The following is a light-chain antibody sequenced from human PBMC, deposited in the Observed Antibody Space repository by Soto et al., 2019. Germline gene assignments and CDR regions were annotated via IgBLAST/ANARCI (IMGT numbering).Light chain of an antibody. CDR1: SSDVGGYNY. J-gene: IGLJ2*01. CDR3: SSYTISSTLV. CDR2: EVS. V-gene: IGLV2-14*01. Sequence: QSALTQPASVSGSPGQSITISCTGTSSDVGGYNYVSWYQQHPGKAPKLMIYEVSSRPSGVSNRFSGSKSGNTASLTISGLQAEDEAGYYCSSYTISSTLVFGGGTKLTV.